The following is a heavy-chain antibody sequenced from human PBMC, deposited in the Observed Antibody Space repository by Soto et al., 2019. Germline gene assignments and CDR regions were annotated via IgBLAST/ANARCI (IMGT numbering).Heavy chain of an antibody. CDR1: GFASSHYG. J-gene: IGHJ4*02. CDR2: INSGGGTK. D-gene: IGHD2-21*01. Sequence: GGSLRLSCAASGFASSHYGMNWARQAPGRGLEWVTHINSGGGTKSYSDSVKGRFTISRDDAKNTLYLQMNSLRADDTAIYYCARDPEGINDFDYWGQGTLVTVSS. CDR3: ARDPEGINDFDY. V-gene: IGHV3-48*03.